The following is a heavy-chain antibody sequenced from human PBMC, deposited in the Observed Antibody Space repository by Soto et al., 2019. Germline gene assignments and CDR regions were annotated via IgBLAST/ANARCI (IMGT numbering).Heavy chain of an antibody. CDR3: ARDGNMFRGVMWS. Sequence: EVQLVESGGGLVQPGGSLRLSCAASGFTFSSYSMNWVRQAPGKGLEWVSYISSSSSTIYYADSVKGRFTISRDNAKTSLYLQLNSLRAEDTAVYYCARDGNMFRGVMWSWGQGTLVTGSS. D-gene: IGHD3-10*01. J-gene: IGHJ5*02. V-gene: IGHV3-48*01. CDR2: ISSSSSTI. CDR1: GFTFSSYS.